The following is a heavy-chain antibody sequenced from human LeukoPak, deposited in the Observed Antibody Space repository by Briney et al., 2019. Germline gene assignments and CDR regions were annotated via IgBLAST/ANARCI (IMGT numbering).Heavy chain of an antibody. J-gene: IGHJ6*03. Sequence: SETLSLTCAVYGGSFSGYYWSWIRQPPGKGLEWIGEINHSGSTNYNPSLKSRVTISVDTSKNQFSLKLSSATAADTAVYYCARLLRYYYGSEYYYYMDVWGKGTTVTVSS. CDR1: GGSFSGYY. CDR3: ARLLRYYYGSEYYYYMDV. D-gene: IGHD3-10*01. CDR2: INHSGST. V-gene: IGHV4-34*01.